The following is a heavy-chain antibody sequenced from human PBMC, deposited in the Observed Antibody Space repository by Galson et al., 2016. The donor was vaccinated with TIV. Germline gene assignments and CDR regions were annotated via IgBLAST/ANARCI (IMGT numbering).Heavy chain of an antibody. CDR3: ARWADSGSYYQYFHH. CDR2: VYNSGTT. V-gene: IGHV4-31*03. CDR1: GGSINSGGFF. J-gene: IGHJ1*01. Sequence: LSLTCNVSGGSINSGGFFWSWIRQHPGKGLEWIGYVYNSGTTFYNPSLKNRVSISVDTSKNHFSLRLRSVTAADTAVYYWARWADSGSYYQYFHHWGQGTLVTVSS. D-gene: IGHD1-26*01.